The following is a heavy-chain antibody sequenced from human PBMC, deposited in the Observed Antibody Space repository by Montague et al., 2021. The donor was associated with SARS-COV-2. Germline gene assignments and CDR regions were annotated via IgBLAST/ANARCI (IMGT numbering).Heavy chain of an antibody. CDR1: GFTFSSYA. Sequence: SLRLSCTASGFTFSSYAMSWVRQAPGKGLEWVSAISGSGGSTYYADSVKGRFTISRDNSKNTLYLQMNSLRAEGTAVYYCAKDWELRYFDWLSHGWFDPWGQGTLVTVSS. CDR3: AKDWELRYFDWLSHGWFDP. CDR2: ISGSGGST. D-gene: IGHD3-9*01. J-gene: IGHJ5*02. V-gene: IGHV3-23*01.